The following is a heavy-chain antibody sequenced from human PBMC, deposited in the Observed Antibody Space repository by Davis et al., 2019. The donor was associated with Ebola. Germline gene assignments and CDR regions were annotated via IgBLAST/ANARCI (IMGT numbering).Heavy chain of an antibody. Sequence: GGSLRLSCAASGFTFSSYSMNWVRQAPGKGLAWVGFIRSKAYGGTTEYAASVKGRFTISRDDSKTIAYLQMNSLKTEDTAVYYCTRESGGGMDVWGQGTTVTVSS. D-gene: IGHD3-16*01. CDR2: IRSKAYGGTT. CDR1: GFTFSSYS. V-gene: IGHV3-49*04. J-gene: IGHJ6*02. CDR3: TRESGGGMDV.